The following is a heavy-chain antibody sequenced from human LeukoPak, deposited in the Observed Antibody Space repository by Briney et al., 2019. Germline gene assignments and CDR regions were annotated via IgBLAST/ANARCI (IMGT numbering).Heavy chain of an antibody. J-gene: IGHJ5*02. CDR2: IRYDGSNK. CDR3: TRGDDYGANARLPKFNWFDP. V-gene: IGHV3-30*02. CDR1: GFTFTACA. Sequence: GGSLRLSCAASGFTFTACAMHWVRQAPGKGLEWGAYIRYDGSNKNYADSVKGRFAISRDNSKDMVYLQMNSLRPEDSAIYYCTRGDDYGANARLPKFNWFDPWSQRTQVTVSS. D-gene: IGHD4-23*01.